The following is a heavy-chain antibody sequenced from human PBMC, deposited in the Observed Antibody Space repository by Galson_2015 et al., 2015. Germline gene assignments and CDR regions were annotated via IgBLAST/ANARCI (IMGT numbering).Heavy chain of an antibody. CDR3: AKGTSNSGNYALGY. J-gene: IGHJ4*02. V-gene: IGHV3-23*01. CDR1: GFTFSSYA. CDR2: ISGGGGST. D-gene: IGHD1-26*01. Sequence: SLRLSCAASGFTFSSYAMSWVRQAPGKGLEWVSGISGGGGSTYYADSLKGRFTISRDNSKNTLYLQMNSLRAEDTAVYYCAKGTSNSGNYALGYWGQGTLVTVSS.